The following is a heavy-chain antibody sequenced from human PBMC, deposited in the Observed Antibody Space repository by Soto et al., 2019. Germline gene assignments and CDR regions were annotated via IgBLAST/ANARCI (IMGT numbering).Heavy chain of an antibody. Sequence: EVQLLESGGTLVQPGGSLRLSCVASGFSFSNYALSWVRQAPGKGLEWVSTFSAGGRTYYADSVKGRFTIARDSSQNTVHLQIRDLRPEDTAVYYCAKESMPEHYGDTLFDYWGQGTRVTVS. D-gene: IGHD4-17*01. J-gene: IGHJ4*02. CDR2: FSAGGRT. V-gene: IGHV3-23*01. CDR3: AKESMPEHYGDTLFDY. CDR1: GFSFSNYA.